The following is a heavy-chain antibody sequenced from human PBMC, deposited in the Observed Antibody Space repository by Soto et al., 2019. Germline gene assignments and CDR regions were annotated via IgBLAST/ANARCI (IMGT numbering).Heavy chain of an antibody. V-gene: IGHV3-7*01. Sequence: GGSLRLSCAASGFTFGSYWMSWVGQAPGKGLEWVANIKQDGSEKYYVDSVKGRFTISRDNAKNSLYLQMNSLRAEDTAVYYCARAGTVTIYFDCWGQGTLVTVSS. J-gene: IGHJ4*02. D-gene: IGHD4-17*01. CDR1: GFTFGSYW. CDR2: IKQDGSEK. CDR3: ARAGTVTIYFDC.